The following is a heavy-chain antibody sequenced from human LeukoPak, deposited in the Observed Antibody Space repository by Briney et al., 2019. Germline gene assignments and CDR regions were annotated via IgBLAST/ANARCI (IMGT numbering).Heavy chain of an antibody. D-gene: IGHD5-12*01. CDR2: INSGGST. CDR1: GFTVSSNY. Sequence: PGGSLRLSCAASGFTVSSNYMSWVRQAPGKGLEWVSVINSGGSTHYADSVKGRFTISRDNSKNTLYLQMNSLRAEDTAVYYCARDGGYDSGYYFDYWGQGTLVTVSS. J-gene: IGHJ4*02. V-gene: IGHV3-53*01. CDR3: ARDGGYDSGYYFDY.